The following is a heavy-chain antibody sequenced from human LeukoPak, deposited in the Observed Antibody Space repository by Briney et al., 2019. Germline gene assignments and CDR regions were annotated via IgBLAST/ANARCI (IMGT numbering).Heavy chain of an antibody. V-gene: IGHV3-48*03. CDR2: ISSGGSTI. CDR1: GFTFSSYE. Sequence: PGGSLRLSCAASGFTFSSYEMNWVRQAPGRGLEWVSHISSGGSTIYYADSVKDRFTISRDNAKNSLYLQMNSLRAEDTAVYYCARHSFGGGEVMSDYWGQGTLVTVSS. CDR3: ARHSFGGGEVMSDY. D-gene: IGHD3-16*01. J-gene: IGHJ4*02.